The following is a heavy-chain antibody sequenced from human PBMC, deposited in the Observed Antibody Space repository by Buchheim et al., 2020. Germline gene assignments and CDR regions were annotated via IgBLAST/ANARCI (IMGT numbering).Heavy chain of an antibody. V-gene: IGHV1-46*01. CDR2: INPAGNSR. J-gene: IGHJ4*02. CDR3: ARVGFNAFDY. CDR1: GYTFTSYF. Sequence: QVQLVQSGAEVQKPGASVKVSCKASGYTFTSYFIHWVRQAPGQGLEWVGVINPAGNSRTYAQKFQGRVSMTRDKSTSTVYMELTSLTSEDTAMYYCARVGFNAFDYWGQGTL. D-gene: IGHD2-8*01.